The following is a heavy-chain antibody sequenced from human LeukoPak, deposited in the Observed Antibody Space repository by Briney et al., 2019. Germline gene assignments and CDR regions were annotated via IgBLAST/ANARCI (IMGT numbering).Heavy chain of an antibody. D-gene: IGHD2-2*01. Sequence: GALRLSCAASGFTFSSYAMHWVRQAPGKGLEWVAVISYDGSNKYYADSVKGRFTISRDNSKNTLYLQMNSLRAEDTAVYYCARGPGVVVPAANYYYYYMDVWGKGTTVTVSS. V-gene: IGHV3-30-3*01. CDR2: ISYDGSNK. CDR3: ARGPGVVVPAANYYYYYMDV. J-gene: IGHJ6*03. CDR1: GFTFSSYA.